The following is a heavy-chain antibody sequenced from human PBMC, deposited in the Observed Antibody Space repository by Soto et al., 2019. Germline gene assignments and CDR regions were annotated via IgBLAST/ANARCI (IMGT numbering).Heavy chain of an antibody. J-gene: IGHJ4*02. Sequence: PSETLSLTCAVYGGSFSAYSWSWVRQSPGMGLEWIGKVTHSGSTDYNPSLKSRVTISVDTSKNQFSLKLTSVTAADTAVYYCARGDKDRAFGVVIRRAFDFWGQGTLVTVSS. CDR2: VTHSGST. CDR1: GGSFSAYS. D-gene: IGHD3-3*01. CDR3: ARGDKDRAFGVVIRRAFDF. V-gene: IGHV4-34*01.